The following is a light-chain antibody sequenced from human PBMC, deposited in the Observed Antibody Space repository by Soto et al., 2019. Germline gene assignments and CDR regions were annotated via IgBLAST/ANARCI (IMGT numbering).Light chain of an antibody. V-gene: IGKV3-15*01. CDR1: QSGSSN. J-gene: IGKJ1*01. Sequence: EIVMTQSPATLSVSPGERATLSCRASQSGSSNLAWYHQKPGQTARLLIYGASTRATGIPARFSGSGSGTELTLTISSLQSEDFAVYYCQQYNNWLTWTFGQGTKVDIK. CDR2: GAS. CDR3: QQYNNWLTWT.